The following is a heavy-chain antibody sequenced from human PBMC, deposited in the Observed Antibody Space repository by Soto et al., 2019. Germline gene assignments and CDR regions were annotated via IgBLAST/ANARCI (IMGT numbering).Heavy chain of an antibody. CDR2: IIPILGIA. D-gene: IGHD6-6*01. Sequence: ASVKVSCKASGGTFSSYTISWVRQAPGQGLEWMGRIIPILGIANYAQKFQGRVTITADKSTSTAYMELSSLRSEDTAVYYCASKRSIAARHYYMDVWGQGTTVTVSS. J-gene: IGHJ6*03. CDR3: ASKRSIAARHYYMDV. CDR1: GGTFSSYT. V-gene: IGHV1-69*02.